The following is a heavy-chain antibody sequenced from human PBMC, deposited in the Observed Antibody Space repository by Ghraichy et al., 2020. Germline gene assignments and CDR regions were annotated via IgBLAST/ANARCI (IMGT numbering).Heavy chain of an antibody. D-gene: IGHD2-2*01. CDR2: IYYSGST. J-gene: IGHJ5*02. CDR1: GGSISSGGYY. V-gene: IGHV4-31*03. CDR3: ARDMGCSSTSCYTHNWFDP. Sequence: TLSLTCTVSGGSISSGGYYWSWNRQHPGKGLEWIGYIYYSGSTYYNPSLKSRVTISVDTSKNQFSLKLSSVTAADTAVYYCARDMGCSSTSCYTHNWFDPWGQGTLVTVSS.